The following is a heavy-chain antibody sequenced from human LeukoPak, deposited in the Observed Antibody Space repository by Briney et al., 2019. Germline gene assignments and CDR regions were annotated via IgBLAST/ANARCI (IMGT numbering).Heavy chain of an antibody. D-gene: IGHD2-15*01. Sequence: GGSLRLSCAASGFTFSSYAMNWVRQAPGKGLEWVSTFSCNGGNTYYADSVKGRLTISRDNSKNTLYLQMNSLRAEDTAVYYCAKSGLNRFDYWDQGTLVTVSA. V-gene: IGHV3-23*01. CDR2: FSCNGGNT. CDR3: AKSGLNRFDY. CDR1: GFTFSSYA. J-gene: IGHJ4*02.